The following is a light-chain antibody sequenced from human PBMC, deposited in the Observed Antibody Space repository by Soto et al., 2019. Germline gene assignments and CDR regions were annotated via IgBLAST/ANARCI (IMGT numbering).Light chain of an antibody. CDR3: QQRGNRPPWT. CDR2: DAS. V-gene: IGKV3-11*01. Sequence: EIVMTQCPATLYLSXGESATLSXXXSQSVGKYLVWYQQKPGQAPRLLIYDASNRATGIPARFSGSGSGTDFTLTIRSLEPEDVAVYYCQQRGNRPPWTFGQGTKVDIK. CDR1: QSVGKY. J-gene: IGKJ1*01.